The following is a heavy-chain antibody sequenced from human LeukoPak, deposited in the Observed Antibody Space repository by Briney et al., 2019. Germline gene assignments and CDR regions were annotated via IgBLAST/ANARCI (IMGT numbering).Heavy chain of an antibody. D-gene: IGHD2-15*01. V-gene: IGHV4-61*01. Sequence: PSETLSLTCTVSGGSVSSGSYYWSWIRQPPGKGLEWIGYIYYSGSTNYNPSLKSRVTISVDTSKNQFSLKLSSVTAADTAVYYCAKNEVDIVVVVAARPPNWFDPWGQGTLVTVSS. J-gene: IGHJ5*02. CDR1: GGSVSSGSYY. CDR3: AKNEVDIVVVVAARPPNWFDP. CDR2: IYYSGST.